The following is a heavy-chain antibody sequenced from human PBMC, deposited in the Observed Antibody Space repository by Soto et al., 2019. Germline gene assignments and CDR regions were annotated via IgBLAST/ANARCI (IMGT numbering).Heavy chain of an antibody. J-gene: IGHJ5*02. CDR3: ARDSPNNSGYDLSRWFDP. D-gene: IGHD5-12*01. CDR2: ISAYNGNT. V-gene: IGHV1-18*01. CDR1: GYTFTSYG. Sequence: ASVKVSCKASGYTFTSYGISWVRQAPGQGLEWMGWISAYNGNTNYAQKLQGRVTMTTDTSTSTAYMELRSLRSDDTAVYYCARDSPNNSGYDLSRWFDPWGQGTLVTVSS.